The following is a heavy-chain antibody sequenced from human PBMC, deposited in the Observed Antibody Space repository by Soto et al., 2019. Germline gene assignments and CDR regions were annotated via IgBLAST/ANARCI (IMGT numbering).Heavy chain of an antibody. CDR3: ARGHEYGGNSDAFDI. J-gene: IGHJ3*02. CDR1: GGTFSTSS. D-gene: IGHD4-17*01. V-gene: IGHV1-69*14. Sequence: QVQLVQSGAGVKKPGSSVKVSCKASGGTFSTSSINWLRQAPGQRPEWMGNILPIFGTADYAQKFRDRVTITADKSTNPAYMELRSLFSEDAAVYYCARGHEYGGNSDAFDIWGQGTVVTVSS. CDR2: ILPIFGTA.